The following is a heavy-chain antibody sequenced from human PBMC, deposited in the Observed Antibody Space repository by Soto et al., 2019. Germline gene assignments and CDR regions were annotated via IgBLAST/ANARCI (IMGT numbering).Heavy chain of an antibody. CDR2: ISGDGINT. J-gene: IGHJ4*02. Sequence: QIQLVESGGDVVQPGRSLRLSCAASGFNFGFFGMHWVRQAPGKGLEWVAFISGDGINTHYADSVRGRFTLSRDYSKKTIYLQMDTLRADDTALYYCARGNLSFAFDSWGQGTLVTVSS. CDR1: GFNFGFFG. CDR3: ARGNLSFAFDS. V-gene: IGHV3-30*03. D-gene: IGHD3-10*01.